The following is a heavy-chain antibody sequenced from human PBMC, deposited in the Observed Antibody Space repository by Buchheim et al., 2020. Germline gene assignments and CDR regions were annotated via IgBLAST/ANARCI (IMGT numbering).Heavy chain of an antibody. V-gene: IGHV3-23*01. CDR1: EFTFSNYA. D-gene: IGHD2-15*01. CDR3: TKSWSNYYYYYGLDV. J-gene: IGHJ6*02. Sequence: EVQLLESGGGLIQPGGSLRLSCAASEFTFSNYAFSWVRQAPGRGLEWVSAITSSGGTTYYADSVKGRFTISRDNSKNTLYLQMNSVRAEDTAVYYCTKSWSNYYYYYGLDVWGQGTT. CDR2: ITSSGGTT.